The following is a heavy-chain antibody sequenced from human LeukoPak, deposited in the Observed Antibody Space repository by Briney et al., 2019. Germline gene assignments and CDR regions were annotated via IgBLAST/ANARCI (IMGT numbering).Heavy chain of an antibody. V-gene: IGHV4-34*01. D-gene: IGHD2-15*01. CDR3: ARGRGGYCSGGSCYSPYYYYGMDV. CDR1: GGSFSGYY. J-gene: IGHJ6*02. Sequence: PSETLSLTCAVSGGSFSGYYWTWIRQPPGKGLEWIGEISHNAGPNYNPSLKSRVTISINTSKNQFSLKMNSVTAADTAVYYCARGRGGYCSGGSCYSPYYYYGMDVWGQGTTVTVSS. CDR2: ISHNAGP.